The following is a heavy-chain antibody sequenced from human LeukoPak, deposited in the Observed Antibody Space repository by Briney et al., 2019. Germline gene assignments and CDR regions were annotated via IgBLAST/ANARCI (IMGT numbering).Heavy chain of an antibody. D-gene: IGHD6-13*01. J-gene: IGHJ3*02. CDR2: ISGSGGST. CDR3: ARSWYSGDGAFDI. V-gene: IGHV3-23*01. Sequence: GGSLRLSCAASGFSFSSYTMNWVRQAPGKGLEWVSAISGSGGSTYYADSVKGRFTISRDDSKNTLYLQMNSLRAEDTAVYYCARSWYSGDGAFDIWGQGTMVTVSS. CDR1: GFSFSSYT.